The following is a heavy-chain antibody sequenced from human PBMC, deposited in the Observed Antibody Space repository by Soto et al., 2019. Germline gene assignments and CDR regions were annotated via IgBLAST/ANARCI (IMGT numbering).Heavy chain of an antibody. CDR3: AKDSKSVSVSAARVYGMDV. Sequence: EVQVLESGGGLVQPGGSLRLSCAGSGFTFSSFAMTWVRQAPGKGLEWVSTTRSNGEHTYYADSVKGRFTVSRDNSKNALLLEMSSLRAEDTAVYYCAKDSKSVSVSAARVYGMDVWGQGTTVTVSS. D-gene: IGHD2-2*01. CDR2: TRSNGEHT. V-gene: IGHV3-23*01. CDR1: GFTFSSFA. J-gene: IGHJ6*02.